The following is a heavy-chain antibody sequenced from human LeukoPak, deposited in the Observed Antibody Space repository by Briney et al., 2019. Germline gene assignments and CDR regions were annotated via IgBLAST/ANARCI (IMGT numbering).Heavy chain of an antibody. J-gene: IGHJ6*03. V-gene: IGHV4-59*12. CDR3: ARVDIVVVPADIYYYQYYYMDV. CDR2: IYYSGST. D-gene: IGHD2-2*01. Sequence: PSETLSLTCTVSGGSISSYYWSWIRQPPGKGLEWIGYIYYSGSTNYNPPLKSRVTMSIDTSMSQFSLKLSSVTAADTAVYYCARVDIVVVPADIYYYQYYYMDVWGKGTTVTVSS. CDR1: GGSISSYY.